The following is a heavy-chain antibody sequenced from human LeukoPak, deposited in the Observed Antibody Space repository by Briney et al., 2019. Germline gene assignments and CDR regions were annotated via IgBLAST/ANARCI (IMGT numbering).Heavy chain of an antibody. J-gene: IGHJ6*03. Sequence: GRSLRLSCVASGFTFSSYGMHWVRQAPGRGLEWLTFIQYDGSDKFYGESVTGRFTVSRDNSKKTLYLKMNNLRVDDAAVYYCAKVYRSNMYDSVKGTTVTLSS. CDR2: IQYDGSDK. CDR3: AKVYRSNMYD. CDR1: GFTFSSYG. D-gene: IGHD5/OR15-5a*01. V-gene: IGHV3-30*02.